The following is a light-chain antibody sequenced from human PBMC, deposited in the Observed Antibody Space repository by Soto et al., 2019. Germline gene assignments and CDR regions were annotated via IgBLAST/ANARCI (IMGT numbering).Light chain of an antibody. CDR1: SSDVGGYNY. CDR3: SSYTSSSTLVV. V-gene: IGLV2-14*01. CDR2: DVS. Sequence: QSALTQPASVSGSPGQSITISCTGTSSDVGGYNYVSWYQQHPGKAPKLMIYDVSNRPAGVSNRFSGSKSGNTASLTISGLQGEDEADYYCSSYTSSSTLVVFGGGPKLTFL. J-gene: IGLJ2*01.